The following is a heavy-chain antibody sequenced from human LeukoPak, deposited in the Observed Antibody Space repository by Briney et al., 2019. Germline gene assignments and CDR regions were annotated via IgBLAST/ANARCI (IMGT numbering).Heavy chain of an antibody. CDR2: INPTSGKT. Sequence: ASVKVSCKASGYTFTTDDINWVRQATGQGREWMGWINPTSGKTSYAQKFQGRVTITSDASTTTAQMELSSLGSEDTAVYYCARVRWLRLGVNEYYYYMDVWGKGTTVTVSS. CDR3: ARVRWLRLGVNEYYYYMDV. J-gene: IGHJ6*03. D-gene: IGHD5-12*01. CDR1: GYTFTTDD. V-gene: IGHV1-8*02.